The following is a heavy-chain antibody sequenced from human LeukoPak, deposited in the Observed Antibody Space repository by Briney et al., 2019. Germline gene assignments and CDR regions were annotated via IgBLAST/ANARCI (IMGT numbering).Heavy chain of an antibody. V-gene: IGHV3-15*01. D-gene: IGHD3-10*01. CDR3: ARDTPLGVRGVTDASDI. J-gene: IGHJ3*02. CDR1: GFTFSNAW. Sequence: GGSLRLSCAASGFTFSNAWMSWVRQAPGKGLEWVGRIKSKTDGGTTDYAAPVKGRFTISRDNAKNSLYLQMSSLRAEDTAVYYCARDTPLGVRGVTDASDIWGQGTMVTVSS. CDR2: IKSKTDGGTT.